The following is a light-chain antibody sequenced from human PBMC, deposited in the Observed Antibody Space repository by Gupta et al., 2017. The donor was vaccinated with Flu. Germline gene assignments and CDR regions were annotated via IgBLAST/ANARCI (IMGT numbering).Light chain of an antibody. CDR1: QCFDSSY. V-gene: IGKV3-20*01. Sequence: ENVLKQSPVRLSVSTEEKATLSSRASQCFDSSYLAWYQQKPGQAPSLLIYGGSSRDTGIPDRFCGSGSVTDFSLTISRLEPENFAVYYCQKYGTSPLTFGGGTKVEI. CDR3: QKYGTSPLT. CDR2: GGS. J-gene: IGKJ4*01.